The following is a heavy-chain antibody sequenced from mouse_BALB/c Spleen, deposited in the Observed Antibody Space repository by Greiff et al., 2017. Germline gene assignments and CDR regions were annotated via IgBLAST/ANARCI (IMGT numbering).Heavy chain of an antibody. CDR2: INPSTGYT. CDR3: ARGTVVATGDY. V-gene: IGHV1-7*01. D-gene: IGHD1-1*01. Sequence: VQLQQSGAELAKPGASVKMSCKASGYTFTSYWMHWVKQRPGQGLEWIGYINPSTGYTEYNQKFKDKATLTADKSSSTAYMQLSSLTSEDSAVYYCARGTVVATGDYWGQGTTLTVSS. CDR1: GYTFTSYW. J-gene: IGHJ2*01.